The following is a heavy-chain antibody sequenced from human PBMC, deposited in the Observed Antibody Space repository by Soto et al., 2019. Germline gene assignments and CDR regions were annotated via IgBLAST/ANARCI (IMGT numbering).Heavy chain of an antibody. V-gene: IGHV3-23*01. D-gene: IGHD1-26*01. CDR1: GFTFSSYA. J-gene: IGHJ4*02. Sequence: EVQLLESGGGLVQPGGSLRLSCAASGFTFSSYAMSWVRQAPGKGLEWVSAISGSGGSTYYADSVKGRFTISRDNSKNALERRRSSRRAEDTAVCDGAKGGATRPFDYWGQGTLVTVAS. CDR3: AKGGATRPFDY. CDR2: ISGSGGST.